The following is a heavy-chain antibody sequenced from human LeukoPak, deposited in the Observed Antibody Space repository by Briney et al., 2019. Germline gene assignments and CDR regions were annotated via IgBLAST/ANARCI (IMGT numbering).Heavy chain of an antibody. CDR3: ARENWDFDF. CDR1: GFTFSNDA. V-gene: IGHV3-30*02. Sequence: GGSLRLSCAASGFTFSNDAIHWVRQAPGKGLEWVASIRFNGNFYADYVKGRFTISRDNSKSTVSLQMDTLRTEDTALYYCARENWDFDFWGQGTLVTVSS. CDR2: IRFNGN. J-gene: IGHJ4*02. D-gene: IGHD7-27*01.